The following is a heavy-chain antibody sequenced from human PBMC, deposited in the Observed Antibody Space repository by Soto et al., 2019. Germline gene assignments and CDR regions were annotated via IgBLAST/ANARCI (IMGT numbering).Heavy chain of an antibody. CDR2: IYYSGST. V-gene: IGHV4-59*01. CDR3: AREGSGFDY. D-gene: IGHD6-19*01. Sequence: QVQLQESGPGLVKPSETLSLTCTVSGGSISSYYWSWIRQPPGKGLEWIGYIYYSGSTNYNPSLMSRVTISVDTSKNQFSLKLSSVTAADTAVYYCAREGSGFDYWGQGTLVTVSS. J-gene: IGHJ4*02. CDR1: GGSISSYY.